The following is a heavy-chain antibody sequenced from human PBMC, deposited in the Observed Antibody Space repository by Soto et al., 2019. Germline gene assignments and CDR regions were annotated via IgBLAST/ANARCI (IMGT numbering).Heavy chain of an antibody. CDR1: GGSISNYY. Sequence: SETLSLTCSVSGGSISNYYWSWIRQSAGKGLEWIGRIYPGGSTNYNPSLKSRVTMSVDTSKNQFSLRLTSVTAADMAVYYCARASVGPPGGGSWIMPFDFWGQGTRVTVSS. V-gene: IGHV4-4*07. D-gene: IGHD2-15*01. J-gene: IGHJ4*02. CDR2: IYPGGST. CDR3: ARASVGPPGGGSWIMPFDF.